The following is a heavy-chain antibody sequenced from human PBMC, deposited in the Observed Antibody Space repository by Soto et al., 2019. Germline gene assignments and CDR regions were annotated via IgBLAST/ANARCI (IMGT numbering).Heavy chain of an antibody. CDR2: ISSSSSYI. D-gene: IGHD1-26*01. CDR1: GFTFSSYS. Sequence: GSLRLSCAASGFTFSSYSMNWVRQAPGKGLEWVSSISSSSSYIYYADSVKGRFTISRDNAKNSLYLQMNSLRAEDTAVYYCARDGKGATTDYYYYGMDVWGQGTTVTVSS. J-gene: IGHJ6*02. CDR3: ARDGKGATTDYYYYGMDV. V-gene: IGHV3-21*01.